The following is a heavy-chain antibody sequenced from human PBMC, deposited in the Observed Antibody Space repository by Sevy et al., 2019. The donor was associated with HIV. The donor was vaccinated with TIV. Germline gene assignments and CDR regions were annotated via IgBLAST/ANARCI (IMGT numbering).Heavy chain of an antibody. D-gene: IGHD3-22*01. CDR2: IWYDGSNK. J-gene: IGHJ6*02. CDR3: ARFSYYYDSRLLYGMDV. V-gene: IGHV3-33*01. CDR1: GFTFSSYG. Sequence: GGSVRLSCAASGFTFSSYGMHWVRQAPGKGLEWVAVIWYDGSNKYYADSVKGRFTISRDNSKNTLYLQMNSLRAEDTAVYYCARFSYYYDSRLLYGMDVWGQGTTVTVSS.